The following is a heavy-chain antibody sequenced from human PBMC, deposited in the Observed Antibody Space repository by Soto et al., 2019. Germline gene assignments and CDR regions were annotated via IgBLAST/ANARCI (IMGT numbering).Heavy chain of an antibody. CDR1: GYIFSNYE. CDR3: ARRQRTINSFGVVTEDDY. V-gene: IGHV1-18*01. J-gene: IGHJ4*02. CDR2: ISPNNGDT. D-gene: IGHD3-3*01. Sequence: QVQLVQSGAEMKKPGASVKVSCKASGYIFSNYEISWVRQAPGQGLEWMGWISPNNGDTNYAQKFQGRVTITTDTSTDTAYMEMRGLNSDDTATYYCARRQRTINSFGVVTEDDYWGQGTMVTVSS.